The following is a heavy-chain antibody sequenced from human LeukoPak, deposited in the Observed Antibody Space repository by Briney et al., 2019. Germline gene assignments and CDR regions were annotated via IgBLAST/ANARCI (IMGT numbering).Heavy chain of an antibody. V-gene: IGHV4-34*01. D-gene: IGHD3-10*01. Sequence: TSETLSLTCAVYGGSFSGYYWSWIRQPPGKGLEWIGEINHSGSTNYNPSLKSRVTISVDTSKNQFSLKLSSVTAADTAVYYCARLKLLWFGEFKKNAFDIWGQGTMVTVSS. J-gene: IGHJ3*02. CDR3: ARLKLLWFGEFKKNAFDI. CDR1: GGSFSGYY. CDR2: INHSGST.